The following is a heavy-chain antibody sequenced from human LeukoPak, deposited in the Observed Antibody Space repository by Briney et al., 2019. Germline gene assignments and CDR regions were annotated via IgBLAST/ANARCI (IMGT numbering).Heavy chain of an antibody. CDR1: GFSFDVFT. CDR2: ISWDGGIT. D-gene: IGHD2-21*02. J-gene: IGHJ4*02. CDR3: AKGAVVTPGFFDY. V-gene: IGHV3-43*01. Sequence: GGSLRLSCEVSGFSFDVFTMYWVRQSPEKGLECVSSISWDGGITHYMDSVKGRFTISRDNNKNFLYLQMNDLRTEDTAIYYCAKGAVVTPGFFDYWGQGTLVTVSS.